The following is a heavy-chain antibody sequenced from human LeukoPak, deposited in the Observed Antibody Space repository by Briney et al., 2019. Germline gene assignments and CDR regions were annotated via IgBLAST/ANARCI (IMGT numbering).Heavy chain of an antibody. J-gene: IGHJ6*03. D-gene: IGHD3-3*01. CDR3: TTADDYDFWSGYYDYYYYYYMDV. CDR2: IKSKTDGGTT. CDR1: GFTFSNAW. V-gene: IGHV3-15*01. Sequence: GGSLRLSCAASGFTFSNAWMSWVRQAPGKGLEWVGRIKSKTDGGTTDYAAPVKGRSTISRDDSKNTLYLQMNSLKTEDTAVYYCTTADDYDFWSGYYDYYYYYYMDVWGKGTTVTVSS.